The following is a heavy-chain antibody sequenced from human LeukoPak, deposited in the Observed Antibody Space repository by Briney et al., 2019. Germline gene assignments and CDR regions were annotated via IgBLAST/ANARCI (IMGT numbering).Heavy chain of an antibody. J-gene: IGHJ5*02. D-gene: IGHD6-13*01. V-gene: IGHV1-2*02. CDR1: GYTFTGYY. Sequence: AASVKVSCKASGYTFTGYYMHWVRQAPGQGLEWMGWINPNGGGTNYAQKFQGRVTMTRDTSISTAYMELSRLRSDDTAVYYCARRRIAAAGSNWFDPWGQGTLVTVSS. CDR2: INPNGGGT. CDR3: ARRRIAAAGSNWFDP.